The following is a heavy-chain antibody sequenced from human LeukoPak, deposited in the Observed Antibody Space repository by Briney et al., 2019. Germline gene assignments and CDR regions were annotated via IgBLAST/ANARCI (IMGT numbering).Heavy chain of an antibody. J-gene: IGHJ5*02. V-gene: IGHV4-4*07. CDR1: GGSISSYY. CDR2: IYTSGST. D-gene: IGHD2/OR15-2a*01. CDR3: ARDHRIVSYDLYWFDP. Sequence: SETLSLTCTVSGGSISSYYWSWIRQPAGKGLEWIGRIYTSGSTNYNPSLKSRVTMSVDTSKNQFSLKLSSVTAADTAMYYCARDHRIVSYDLYWFDPWGQGTLVTVSS.